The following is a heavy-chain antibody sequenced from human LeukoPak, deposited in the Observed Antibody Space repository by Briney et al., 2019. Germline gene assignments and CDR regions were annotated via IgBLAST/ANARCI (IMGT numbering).Heavy chain of an antibody. CDR1: GGTFSSYA. J-gene: IGHJ4*02. CDR2: IIPIFGTA. D-gene: IGHD3-10*01. CDR3: ARESGITMVRGALDY. V-gene: IGHV1-69*05. Sequence: ASVKVSCKASGGTFSSYAISWVRQAPGQGLEWMGGIIPIFGTANYAQKFQGRVTITTDESTSTAYMELSSLRSEDTAVYYCARESGITMVRGALDYWGQGTLVTVSS.